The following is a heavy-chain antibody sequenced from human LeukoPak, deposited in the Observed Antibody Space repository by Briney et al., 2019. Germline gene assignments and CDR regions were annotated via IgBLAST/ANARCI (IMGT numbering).Heavy chain of an antibody. Sequence: PSETLSLTCTVSGGTISSSSYYRGWIRQPPGKGLEWIGSIYYSGSTYYNPSLKSRVTISVDTSKNQFSLKLSSVTAADTAVYYCARLGHSSGWLPLDAFEIWGQGTMVTVSS. J-gene: IGHJ3*02. V-gene: IGHV4-39*01. CDR3: ARLGHSSGWLPLDAFEI. D-gene: IGHD6-19*01. CDR1: GGTISSSSYY. CDR2: IYYSGST.